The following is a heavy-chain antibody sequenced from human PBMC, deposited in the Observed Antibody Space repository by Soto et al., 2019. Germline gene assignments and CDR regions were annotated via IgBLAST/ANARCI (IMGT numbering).Heavy chain of an antibody. D-gene: IGHD3-10*01. V-gene: IGHV3-23*01. J-gene: IGHJ6*02. CDR3: AQGLYAGSGSTMDV. CDR1: GFTFSSYA. CDR2: ISGSGGST. Sequence: EVQLLESGGGLVQPGGSLRLSCAASGFTFSSYAMSWVRQAPGKGLEWVSAISGSGGSTYYADSVKGRFTISRDNSKNTLYLQMNSLRAEDTAVDYCAQGLYAGSGSTMDVWGQGTTVTVSS.